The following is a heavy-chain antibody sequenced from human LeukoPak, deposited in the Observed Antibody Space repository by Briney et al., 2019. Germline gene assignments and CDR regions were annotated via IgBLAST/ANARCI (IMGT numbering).Heavy chain of an antibody. CDR1: GGSFSGYY. J-gene: IGHJ5*02. CDR2: INHSGST. D-gene: IGHD3-3*01. Sequence: SETLSLTCAVYGGSFSGYYWSYLRQPPGKGLEWIGEINHSGSTNYNPSLKSRVTISVDTSKNQFSLNLSSVTAADTAVYYCARHRDSWFDPWGQGSLVTVSS. CDR3: ARHRDSWFDP. V-gene: IGHV4-34*01.